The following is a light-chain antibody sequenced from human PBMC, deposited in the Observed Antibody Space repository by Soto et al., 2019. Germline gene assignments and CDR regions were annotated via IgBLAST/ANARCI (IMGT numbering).Light chain of an antibody. V-gene: IGKV3-15*01. CDR2: GAS. CDR1: QSVSSN. Sequence: EIVMTQSPATLSVSPGERATLCCRASQSVSSNLAWYQQKPGQAPRLLIYGASTRATGIPARFSGSGSGTEFTLTISSLQSEDFAVYYCQHYNNWPPYTFGQGTKLEIK. J-gene: IGKJ2*01. CDR3: QHYNNWPPYT.